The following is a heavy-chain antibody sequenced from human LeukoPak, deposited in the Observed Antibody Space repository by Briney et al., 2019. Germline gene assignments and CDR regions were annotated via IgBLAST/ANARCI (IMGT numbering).Heavy chain of an antibody. D-gene: IGHD6-13*01. CDR2: INAGNGNT. V-gene: IGHV1-3*01. CDR3: ARGPRVAAAGTIDY. Sequence: ASVKVSCKASGYTFTSYATHWVRQAPGQRLEWMGWINAGNGNTKYSQKFQGRVTITRDTSASTAYMELSSLRSEDTAVYYCARGPRVAAAGTIDYWGQGTLVTVSS. J-gene: IGHJ4*02. CDR1: GYTFTSYA.